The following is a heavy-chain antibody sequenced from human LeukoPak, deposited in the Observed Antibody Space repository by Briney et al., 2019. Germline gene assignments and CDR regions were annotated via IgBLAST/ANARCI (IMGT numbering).Heavy chain of an antibody. V-gene: IGHV4-34*01. J-gene: IGHJ4*02. CDR3: ASRASKRPLGY. CDR2: INHSGNT. Sequence: SETLSLTCADSGGSFSDYYWNWIRQSPGKGLEWIGEINHSGNTEFNPSLESRVTISVDTSKSQFSLKMSSMTAADTAVYWCASRASKRPLGYWGQGTLVTVSS. D-gene: IGHD3-16*01. CDR1: GGSFSDYY.